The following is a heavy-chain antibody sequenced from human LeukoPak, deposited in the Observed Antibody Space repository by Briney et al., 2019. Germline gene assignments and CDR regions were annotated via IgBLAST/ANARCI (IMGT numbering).Heavy chain of an antibody. Sequence: GGSLRLSCIASGFTFGDYTMNWVRQAPGKGLEWVGFIRSKAYGGTTEYAASVKGRFTISRDDSKSIAYLQMNSLKTEDTAVYYCTSRVLLWFGELFPWGQGTLVSVSS. D-gene: IGHD3-10*01. CDR2: IRSKAYGGTT. J-gene: IGHJ5*02. CDR1: GFTFGDYT. CDR3: TSRVLLWFGELFP. V-gene: IGHV3-49*04.